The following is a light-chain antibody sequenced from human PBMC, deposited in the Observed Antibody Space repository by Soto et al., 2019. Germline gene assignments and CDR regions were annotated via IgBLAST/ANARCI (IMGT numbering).Light chain of an antibody. CDR2: DDR. J-gene: IGLJ2*01. CDR3: QVWNSADDHVL. Sequence: SYELTQPPSVSGAPGQTATITCGGNNIGSKRVHWYQQQPGQAPVVVVYDDRGRPSGIPERFSGSNSGHTATLTISRVEAGDEADYYCQVWNSADDHVLFGGGTKLTVL. CDR1: NIGSKR. V-gene: IGLV3-21*02.